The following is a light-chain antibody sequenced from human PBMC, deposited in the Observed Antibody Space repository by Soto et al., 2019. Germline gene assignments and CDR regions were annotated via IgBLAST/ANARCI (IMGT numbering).Light chain of an antibody. J-gene: IGLJ1*01. CDR2: EVT. V-gene: IGLV2-8*01. CDR1: SSDVGRYKY. Sequence: QSALTQPPSASGSPGQSVTISCAGTSSDVGRYKYVSWYQQHPGKAPKLMIYEVTKRPSGVPDRFSGSKSGNTASLTVSGLQADVEADYYCSSYAGSNNYVFGTGTKVTVL. CDR3: SSYAGSNNYV.